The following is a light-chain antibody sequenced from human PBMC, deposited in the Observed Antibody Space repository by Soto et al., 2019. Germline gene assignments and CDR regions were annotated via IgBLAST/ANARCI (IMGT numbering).Light chain of an antibody. CDR2: DAS. Sequence: DIQMTQSPSTLSASVGDRVTITCRASRRISSWLAWYQQKPGKAPKLLIYDASSLESGVPSRFSGSGSGTEFTLTISSLHPDDFATYYCHQYDSYWTFGQGTKVEIK. J-gene: IGKJ1*01. V-gene: IGKV1-5*01. CDR3: HQYDSYWT. CDR1: RRISSW.